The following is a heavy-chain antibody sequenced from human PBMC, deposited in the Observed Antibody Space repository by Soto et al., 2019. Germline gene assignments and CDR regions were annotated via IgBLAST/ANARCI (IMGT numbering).Heavy chain of an antibody. CDR1: GDSITNSNYY. J-gene: IGHJ5*02. CDR3: AGRNSLASVSLNFRELSNYKWIDP. Sequence: PSETLSLTCTVSGDSITNSNYYWGWFRQPPGKGLEWIASIYYIGSTYYNPSLKSRVTISVDTSNNQFSLNLNSVTASDTAVYYCAGRNSLASVSLNFRELSNYKWIDPWGPGTLVTVS. V-gene: IGHV4-39*01. CDR2: IYYIGST. D-gene: IGHD3-16*02.